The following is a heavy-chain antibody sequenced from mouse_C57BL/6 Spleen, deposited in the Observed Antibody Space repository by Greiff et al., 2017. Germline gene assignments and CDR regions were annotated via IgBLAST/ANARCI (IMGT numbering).Heavy chain of an antibody. V-gene: IGHV1-69*01. CDR2: IDPSDSYT. J-gene: IGHJ2*01. D-gene: IGHD2-2*01. CDR3: AREGKSRSTMGTTVDY. Sequence: QVQLKQSGAELVMPGASVKLSCKASGYTFTSYWMHWVKQRPGQGLEWIGEIDPSDSYTNYNQKFKGKSTLTVDKSSSTAYMQLSSLTSEDSAVYYCAREGKSRSTMGTTVDYWGQGTTLTVSS. CDR1: GYTFTSYW.